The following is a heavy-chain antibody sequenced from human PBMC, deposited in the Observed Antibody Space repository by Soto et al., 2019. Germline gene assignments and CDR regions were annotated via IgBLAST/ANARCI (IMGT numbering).Heavy chain of an antibody. CDR1: GYTFTSYA. CDR2: INAGNGNT. Sequence: GASVKVSCKASGYTFTSYAMHWVRQAPGQRLEWMGWINAGNGNTKYSQKFQGRVTITRDTSASTAYMELGSLRSEDTAVYYCARIAAAGTWVDYWGQGTLVTVSS. CDR3: ARIAAAGTWVDY. J-gene: IGHJ4*02. D-gene: IGHD6-13*01. V-gene: IGHV1-3*01.